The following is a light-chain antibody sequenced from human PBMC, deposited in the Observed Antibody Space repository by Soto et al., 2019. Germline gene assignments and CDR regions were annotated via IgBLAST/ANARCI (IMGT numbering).Light chain of an antibody. CDR1: QPISTY. CDR3: QQSYRTPAIT. CDR2: AAS. V-gene: IGKV1-39*01. Sequence: DIQMTQSPSSLSASEGDRLIITCRASQPISTYLNWFQQKPGKAPKLXXYAASTLQSGVPSRFSGSGSGTDFTLTISSLQPEDFANYDGQQSYRTPAITFGQGTRLEIK. J-gene: IGKJ5*01.